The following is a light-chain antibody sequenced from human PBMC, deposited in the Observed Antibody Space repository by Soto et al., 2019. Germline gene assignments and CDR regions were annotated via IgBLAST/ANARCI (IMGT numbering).Light chain of an antibody. V-gene: IGLV2-14*01. CDR1: SSDVGGYNY. Sequence: QSALTQPASVSGSPGQSITISCSGTSSDVGGYNYVSWYQQNPGKAPKVMIYDVSSRPSGVSDRFSGSKSGNTASLTISGLQAEGEGDYYCSSYTGSSTLVFGGGTKLTVL. J-gene: IGLJ2*01. CDR2: DVS. CDR3: SSYTGSSTLV.